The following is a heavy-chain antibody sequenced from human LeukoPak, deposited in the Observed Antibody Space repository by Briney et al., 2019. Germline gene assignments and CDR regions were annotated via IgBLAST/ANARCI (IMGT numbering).Heavy chain of an antibody. V-gene: IGHV3-43D*04. Sequence: PGGSLRLSCAASGFTFDDYAMHWVRQAPGKGLEWVSLISWDGGSTYYAESVKGRFTISRDNSKNSLYLQMNSLRAEDTALYYCVRVTLSSAWFGDMDVWGKGTTVTVSS. D-gene: IGHD6-13*01. CDR2: ISWDGGST. CDR1: GFTFDDYA. CDR3: VRVTLSSAWFGDMDV. J-gene: IGHJ6*03.